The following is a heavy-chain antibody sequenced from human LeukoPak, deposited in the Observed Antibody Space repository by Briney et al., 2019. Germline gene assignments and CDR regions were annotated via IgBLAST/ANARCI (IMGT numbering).Heavy chain of an antibody. J-gene: IGHJ4*02. D-gene: IGHD5-18*01. CDR2: INAGNGNT. Sequence: ASVKVSCKASGYTFTSYAMHWVRQAPGQRLKWMGWINAGNGNTKYSQKFQGRVTITRDTSASTAYMELSSLRSEDTAVYYCARDFASEGYSYGSLYFDYWGQGTLATVSS. V-gene: IGHV1-3*01. CDR3: ARDFASEGYSYGSLYFDY. CDR1: GYTFTSYA.